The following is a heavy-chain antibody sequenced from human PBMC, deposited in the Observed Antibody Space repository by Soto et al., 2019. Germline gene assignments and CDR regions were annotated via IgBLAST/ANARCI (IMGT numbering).Heavy chain of an antibody. Sequence: EVQLLESGGGLVQPGGSLRLSCAASGFTFSSYAMNWIRQAPGKGLEWVSAISGSGGSTYYADSVKGRFTISRDNSNSPLYLQMTSLRAEDTAVYYCAKDLRVLRYFDWLLSDYWGQGTLVTVSS. D-gene: IGHD3-9*01. CDR1: GFTFSSYA. V-gene: IGHV3-23*01. CDR3: AKDLRVLRYFDWLLSDY. J-gene: IGHJ4*02. CDR2: ISGSGGST.